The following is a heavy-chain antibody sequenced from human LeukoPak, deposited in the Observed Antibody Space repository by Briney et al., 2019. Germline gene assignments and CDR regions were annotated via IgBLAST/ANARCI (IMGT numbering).Heavy chain of an antibody. V-gene: IGHV1-2*02. Sequence: ASVKVSCKTSGYTFSAFYMHWVRQAPGQGLEWMGWINPNSGGTNYAQKFQGRVTMTRDTSISTAYMELSRLRSDDTAVYYCARARIAARLLFDYWGQGTLVTVSS. D-gene: IGHD6-6*01. CDR2: INPNSGGT. CDR3: ARARIAARLLFDY. CDR1: GYTFSAFY. J-gene: IGHJ4*02.